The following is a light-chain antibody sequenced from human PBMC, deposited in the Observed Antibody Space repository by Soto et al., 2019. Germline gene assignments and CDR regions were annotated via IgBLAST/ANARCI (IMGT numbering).Light chain of an antibody. J-gene: IGLJ3*02. V-gene: IGLV1-47*01. CDR2: RNN. CDR1: SSNIGSNY. CDR3: AVWDDSLSGSWV. Sequence: QSVLAQPPSASATPGQRVTISCSGSSSNIGSNYVYWYQQFPGTAPKLLIYRNNQRPSGVPDRFSGSKSGTSASLAISGLRSEDEADYYCAVWDDSLSGSWVFGEGPSSPS.